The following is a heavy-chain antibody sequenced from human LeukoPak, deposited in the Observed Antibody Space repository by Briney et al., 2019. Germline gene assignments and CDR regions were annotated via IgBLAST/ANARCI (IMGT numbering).Heavy chain of an antibody. CDR2: ISGSGGST. J-gene: IGHJ4*02. CDR3: AKDGQVSSGWFDY. D-gene: IGHD6-19*01. V-gene: IGHV3-23*01. CDR1: GFTFSSYA. Sequence: PGGSLRLSCAASGFTFSSYAMTRVRQAPGKGLEWVSTISGSGGSTYYADSVKGRFTISRDNSKNTLYLQMNSLRAEDTAVYYCAKDGQVSSGWFDYWGQGTLVTVSS.